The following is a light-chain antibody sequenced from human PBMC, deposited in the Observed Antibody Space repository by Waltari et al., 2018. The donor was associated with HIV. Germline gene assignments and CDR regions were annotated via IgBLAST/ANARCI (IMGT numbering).Light chain of an antibody. CDR1: QDISNY. J-gene: IGKJ3*01. Sequence: DIQMTQSPSSLSASVGHRVTITFQASQDISNYLNWYQQKPGKAPKLLIYDASNLETGVPSRFSGSGSGTDFTFTISSLQPEDIATYYCQQYDNLLGTFGPGTKVDIK. CDR3: QQYDNLLGT. CDR2: DAS. V-gene: IGKV1-33*01.